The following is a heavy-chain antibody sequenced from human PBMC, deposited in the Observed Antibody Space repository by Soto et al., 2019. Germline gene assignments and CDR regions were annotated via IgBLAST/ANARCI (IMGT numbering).Heavy chain of an antibody. Sequence: EVQLVETGGDLIQSGGSLRLSCAASGFAVSTSYMMWVRQAPGKGLECISITYTGGCTHYADSVKGRFTISRDDSSNTLYLQVNSLRAEDTAVYYCARDPPITSDYGMDVWGQGTTVIVSS. CDR3: ARDPPITSDYGMDV. D-gene: IGHD1-20*01. CDR1: GFAVSTSY. V-gene: IGHV3-53*02. J-gene: IGHJ6*02. CDR2: TYTGGCT.